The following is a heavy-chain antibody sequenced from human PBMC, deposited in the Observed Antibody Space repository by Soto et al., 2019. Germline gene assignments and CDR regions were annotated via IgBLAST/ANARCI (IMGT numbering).Heavy chain of an antibody. V-gene: IGHV3-30*18. Sequence: GGSLRLSCAASGFTFSSYGMHWVRQAPGKGLEWVAVISYDGSNKYYADSVKGRFTISRDNSKNTLYLQMNSLRAEDTAVYYCAKVRAPNWNDVPYAFDIWGQGTMVTVSS. CDR1: GFTFSSYG. D-gene: IGHD1-1*01. J-gene: IGHJ3*02. CDR3: AKVRAPNWNDVPYAFDI. CDR2: ISYDGSNK.